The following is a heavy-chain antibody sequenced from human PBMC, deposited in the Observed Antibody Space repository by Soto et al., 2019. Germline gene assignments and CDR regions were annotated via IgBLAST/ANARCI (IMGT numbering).Heavy chain of an antibody. CDR1: GGSISSYY. CDR3: ARLDAPVLRFLEWSRPYYYYMDV. V-gene: IGHV4-59*08. J-gene: IGHJ6*03. CDR2: IYYSGST. Sequence: SETLSLTCTVSGGSISSYYWSWIRQPPGKGLEWIGYIYYSGSTNYNPSLKSRVTISVDTSKNQFSLKLSSVTAADTAVYYCARLDAPVLRFLEWSRPYYYYMDVWGRGTTVTVSS. D-gene: IGHD3-3*01.